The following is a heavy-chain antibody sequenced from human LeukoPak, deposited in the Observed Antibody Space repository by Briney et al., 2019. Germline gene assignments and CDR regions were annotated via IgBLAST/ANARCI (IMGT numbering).Heavy chain of an antibody. V-gene: IGHV4-59*01. Sequence: PSETLSLTCTVSGGSISSYYWSWIRQPPGKGLEWIGYIHYSGSTHYNPSLKSRVTISVDTSKNQVSLKLRSVTAADTAVYYCARTTEGYAGGPGYSYYYYMDVWGKGTTVTVSS. CDR1: GGSISSYY. J-gene: IGHJ6*03. D-gene: IGHD5-12*01. CDR3: ARTTEGYAGGPGYSYYYYMDV. CDR2: IHYSGST.